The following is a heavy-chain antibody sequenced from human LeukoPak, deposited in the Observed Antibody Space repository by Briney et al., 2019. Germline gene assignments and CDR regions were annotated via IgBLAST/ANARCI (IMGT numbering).Heavy chain of an antibody. V-gene: IGHV3-21*01. CDR3: ARAGERYYYYMDV. D-gene: IGHD3-16*01. CDR2: ISSSSSYI. J-gene: IGHJ6*03. Sequence: PGGSLRLSCAASGFTFSSYWMSWVRQAPGKGLEWVSSISSSSSYIYYADSVKGRFTISRDNAKNSLYLQMNSLRAEDTAVYYCARAGERYYYYMDVWGKGTTVTVSS. CDR1: GFTFSSYW.